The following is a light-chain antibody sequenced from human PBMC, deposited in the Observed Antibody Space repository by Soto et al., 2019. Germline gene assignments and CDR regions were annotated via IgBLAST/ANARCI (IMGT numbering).Light chain of an antibody. CDR2: SNN. CDR1: SSNIGSNT. V-gene: IGLV1-44*01. J-gene: IGLJ2*01. CDR3: AAWDDSLNAVV. Sequence: QSVLTQPPSASGTAWQRVTISCSGSSSNIGSNTVNWYQQLPGTAPKLLIYSNNQRPSGVPDRFSGSKSGTSASLAISGLQSEDEADYYCAAWDDSLNAVVFGGGTKLTVL.